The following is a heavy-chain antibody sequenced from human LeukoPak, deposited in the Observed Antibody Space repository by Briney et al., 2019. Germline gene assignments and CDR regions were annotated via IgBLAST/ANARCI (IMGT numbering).Heavy chain of an antibody. CDR3: ARGTEANWGSFDY. V-gene: IGHV1-69*13. D-gene: IGHD7-27*01. CDR2: IIPIFGTA. CDR1: GGTFSSYA. J-gene: IGHJ4*02. Sequence: SVKISCKASGGTFSSYAISWVRQAPGQGLEWMGGIIPIFGTANYAQKFQGRVTITADESTSTAYMELSSLRSEDTAVYYCARGTEANWGSFDYWGQGTLVTVSS.